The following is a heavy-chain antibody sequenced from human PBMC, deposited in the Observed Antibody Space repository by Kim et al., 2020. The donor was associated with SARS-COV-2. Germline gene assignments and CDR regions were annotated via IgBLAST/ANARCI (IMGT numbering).Heavy chain of an antibody. CDR3: ARVWQYQLIVEVWFDP. Sequence: NLQGRVTMTRDTSISTLYMEMSSLRSDDTAVYYCARVWQYQLIVEVWFDPWGQGTRVTVSS. J-gene: IGHJ5*02. D-gene: IGHD2-21*01. V-gene: IGHV1-2*02.